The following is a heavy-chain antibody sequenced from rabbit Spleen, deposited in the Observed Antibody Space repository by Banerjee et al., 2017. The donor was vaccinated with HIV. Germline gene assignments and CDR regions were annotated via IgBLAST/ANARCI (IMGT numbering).Heavy chain of an antibody. Sequence: QSVEESGGRLVTPGTPLTLTCTVSGIDLSRYNMGWVRQAPGKGLEYIGYISAGTSTYYASWAKGRFTISKTSTTVDLKITSPTIEDTATYFCARGDYDSADYWMGCLDLWGPGTLVTVS. CDR1: GIDLSRYN. CDR2: ISAGTST. J-gene: IGHJ3*01. D-gene: IGHD4-1*01. CDR3: ARGDYDSADYWMGCLDL. V-gene: IGHV1S69*01.